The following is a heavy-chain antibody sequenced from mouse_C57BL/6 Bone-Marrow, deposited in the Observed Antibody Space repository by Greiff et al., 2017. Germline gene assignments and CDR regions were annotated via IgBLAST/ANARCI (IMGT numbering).Heavy chain of an antibody. D-gene: IGHD1-1*01. J-gene: IGHJ1*03. Sequence: QVQLQQPGAELVKPGASVKLSCKASGYTFTSYWMHWVKQRPGQGLEWIGEIDPSDSYTNYNQKFKGKSTLTVDKSSSTAYMQLSSLTSEDSAVYYCAREGVVALYWYFDVWGTGTTVTVSS. CDR3: AREGVVALYWYFDV. CDR1: GYTFTSYW. CDR2: IDPSDSYT. V-gene: IGHV1-69*01.